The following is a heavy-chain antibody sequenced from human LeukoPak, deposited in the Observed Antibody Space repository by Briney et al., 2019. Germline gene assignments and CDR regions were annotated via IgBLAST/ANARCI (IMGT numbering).Heavy chain of an antibody. J-gene: IGHJ4*02. V-gene: IGHV3-30*18. CDR3: AKIISSSSTFDY. D-gene: IGHD6-6*01. CDR1: GFTFSSYG. CDR2: ISYDGSNK. Sequence: GGSLRLSCAASGFTFSSYGMHWVRQAPGKGLEWVAVISYDGSNKYYADSVKGRFTISRDNSKNTLYLQMNSLRAEDTAVYYCAKIISSSSTFDYWGQGTLVTVSS.